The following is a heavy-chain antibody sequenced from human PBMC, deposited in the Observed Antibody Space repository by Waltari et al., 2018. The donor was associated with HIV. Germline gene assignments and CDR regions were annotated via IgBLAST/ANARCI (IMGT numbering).Heavy chain of an antibody. V-gene: IGHV1-69*01. D-gene: IGHD2-2*01. Sequence: QMLLVQSGAEMKKPGSAVKVSCKTSGDSFNTYAMNWVRQAPGHGLEWMGAVMPICVGSTIYAQKLQGRVTITADLSTSTVYMELSNLTSEDTALYFCARGDTKSTCRTRFDHWGQGTLVTVSS. CDR3: ARGDTKSTCRTRFDH. CDR1: GDSFNTYA. CDR2: VMPICVGST. J-gene: IGHJ4*02.